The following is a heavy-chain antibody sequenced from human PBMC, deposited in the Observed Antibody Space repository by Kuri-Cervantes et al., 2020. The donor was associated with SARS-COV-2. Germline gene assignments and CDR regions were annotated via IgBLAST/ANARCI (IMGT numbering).Heavy chain of an antibody. V-gene: IGHV4-39*01. CDR1: TFSSYA. CDR3: ARLNLGSSGSYYFDY. D-gene: IGHD6-19*01. J-gene: IGHJ4*02. Sequence: TFSSYAMSWVRQAPGKGLEWIGSIYYSGSTYYNPSLKSRVTISVDTSKNQFSLKLSSVTAADTAVFYCARLNLGSSGSYYFDYWGQGTLVTVSS. CDR2: IYYSGST.